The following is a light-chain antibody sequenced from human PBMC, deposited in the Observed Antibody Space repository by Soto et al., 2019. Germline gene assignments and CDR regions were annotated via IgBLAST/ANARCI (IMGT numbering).Light chain of an antibody. CDR2: GYN. J-gene: IGLJ2*01. CDR1: SSNIGAGYD. Sequence: QSVLTQPPSVSGAPGQRVTISCTGSSSNIGAGYDVHWYQQLPGTAPKLLVYGYNNRPSGVPDRFSVSKSGTSASLTITGLQTEDEADYYFQSYDSSLSAWVFGGGTKVTVL. CDR3: QSYDSSLSAWV. V-gene: IGLV1-40*01.